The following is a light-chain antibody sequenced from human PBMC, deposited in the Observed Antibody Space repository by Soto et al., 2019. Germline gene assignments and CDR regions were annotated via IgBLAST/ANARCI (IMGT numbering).Light chain of an antibody. CDR3: QVWDSSSDHYV. V-gene: IGLV3-21*04. CDR2: YDS. CDR1: KIGSKS. Sequence: SSELTQPPSVSVAPGKTARITCGGNKIGSKSVHWYQQKPGQAPVLVIYYDSDRPSGIPERFSGSNSGNTATLTISRVEAGDEADYYYQVWDSSSDHYVFGAGTKLTVL. J-gene: IGLJ1*01.